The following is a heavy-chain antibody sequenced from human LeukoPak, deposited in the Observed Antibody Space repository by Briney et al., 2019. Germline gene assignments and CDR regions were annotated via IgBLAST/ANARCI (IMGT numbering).Heavy chain of an antibody. D-gene: IGHD3-16*01. V-gene: IGHV4-38-2*02. CDR1: GYSISSGYY. Sequence: SETLSLTCTVSGYSISSGYYWGWIRQPPGKGLEWIGSIYHSGSTNYNPSLESRVTISVDTSKNQFSLKLSSVTAADTAVYYCASSIEGDWFDPWGQGTLVTVSS. J-gene: IGHJ5*02. CDR3: ASSIEGDWFDP. CDR2: IYHSGST.